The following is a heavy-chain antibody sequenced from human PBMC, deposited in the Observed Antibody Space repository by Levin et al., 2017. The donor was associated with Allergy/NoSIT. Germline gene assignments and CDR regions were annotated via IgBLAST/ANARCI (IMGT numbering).Heavy chain of an antibody. Sequence: GASVKVSCKASAYSFTSCDINWVRQATGQGLEWMGCMNPNSGHTDFALKFQGRVTMTTDTSINTVYMELSSLTSEDTAVYYCALRGGSGSLHYYSGLDVWGQGTTVTVSS. CDR1: AYSFTSCD. CDR2: MNPNSGHT. CDR3: ALRGGSGSLHYYSGLDV. D-gene: IGHD3-10*01. J-gene: IGHJ6*02. V-gene: IGHV1-8*01.